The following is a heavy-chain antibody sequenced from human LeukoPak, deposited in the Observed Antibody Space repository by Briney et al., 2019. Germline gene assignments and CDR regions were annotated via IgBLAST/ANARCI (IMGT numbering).Heavy chain of an antibody. CDR3: AKSIAVAGSYRNGLDY. CDR2: ISYDGSNK. J-gene: IGHJ4*02. D-gene: IGHD6-19*01. CDR1: GFTFSSYG. V-gene: IGHV3-30*18. Sequence: GGSLRLSCAASGFTFSSYGMHWVRQAPGKGLEWVAVISYDGSNKYYADSVKGRFTISRDNSKNTLYLQMNSLRAEDTAVYYCAKSIAVAGSYRNGLDYWGQGTLVTVSS.